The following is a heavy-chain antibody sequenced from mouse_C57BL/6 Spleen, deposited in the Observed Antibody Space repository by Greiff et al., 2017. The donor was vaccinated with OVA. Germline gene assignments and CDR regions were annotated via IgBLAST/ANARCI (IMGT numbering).Heavy chain of an antibody. Sequence: QVHVKQSGAELARPGASVKLSCKASGYTFTSYGISWVKQRTGQGLEWIGEIYPRSGNTYYNEKFKGKATLTADKSSSTAYMELRSLTSEDSAVDFCARSGITTVVANFEVWGTGTTVTVSS. V-gene: IGHV1-81*01. CDR2: IYPRSGNT. D-gene: IGHD1-1*01. J-gene: IGHJ1*03. CDR3: ARSGITTVVANFEV. CDR1: GYTFTSYG.